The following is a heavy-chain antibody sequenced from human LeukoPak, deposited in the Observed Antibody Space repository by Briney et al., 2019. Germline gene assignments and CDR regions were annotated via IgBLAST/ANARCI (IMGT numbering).Heavy chain of an antibody. CDR2: IYYTGST. Sequence: SETLSLTCAVYGGSFRGYYWSWIRQPPGKGLEWIACIYYTGSTNYNPSLKSRGTMSVDTSKNQFSLRLTSVTAADTAVYYCARGSITVVPAFDIWGQGTVVTVSS. V-gene: IGHV4-59*12. D-gene: IGHD4-23*01. CDR3: ARGSITVVPAFDI. CDR1: GGSFRGYY. J-gene: IGHJ3*02.